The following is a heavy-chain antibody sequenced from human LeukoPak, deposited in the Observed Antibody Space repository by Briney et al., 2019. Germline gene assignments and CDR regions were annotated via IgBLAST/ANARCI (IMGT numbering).Heavy chain of an antibody. J-gene: IGHJ4*02. CDR1: GGSISNYY. Sequence: SETLSLTCTVSGGSISNYYWNWIRQPAGKGLEWIGRIYISGSTNYNPSLKSRVTMSVDPSRNQFSLKLTAVPAADTAVYFCARGPPSTVTHFDYWGQGALVTVSS. CDR3: ARGPPSTVTHFDY. V-gene: IGHV4-4*07. CDR2: IYISGST. D-gene: IGHD4-17*01.